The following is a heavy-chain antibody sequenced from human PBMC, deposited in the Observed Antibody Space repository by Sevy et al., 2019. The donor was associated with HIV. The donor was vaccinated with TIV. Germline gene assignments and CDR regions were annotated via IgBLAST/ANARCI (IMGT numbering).Heavy chain of an antibody. CDR1: GFTFSSYA. V-gene: IGHV3-23*01. J-gene: IGHJ5*02. CDR2: ISGGGGSI. CDR3: AKEKRYCGGDCYAPPTRFDP. Sequence: GGSLRLSCVASGFTFSSYAMSWVRQAKGKGLEWASVISGGGGSIFYADSVKGRFTISRDNSKNTVYLQMSNLRAEDTAIYYCAKEKRYCGGDCYAPPTRFDPWGQGTQVTVSS. D-gene: IGHD2-21*02.